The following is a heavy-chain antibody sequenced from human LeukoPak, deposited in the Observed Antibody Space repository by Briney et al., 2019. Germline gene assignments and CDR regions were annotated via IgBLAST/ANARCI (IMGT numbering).Heavy chain of an antibody. V-gene: IGHV3-23*01. D-gene: IGHD6-13*01. CDR3: AKLEGSSWDYYYYYMDV. Sequence: GGSLRLSCAASGFTFSSYAMSWVRQAPGKGLEWVSAISGSGGSTYYADSVKGRFTISRDNSKNTLYLQMSSLRAEDTAVYYCAKLEGSSWDYYYYYMDVWGKGTTVTVSS. J-gene: IGHJ6*03. CDR1: GFTFSSYA. CDR2: ISGSGGST.